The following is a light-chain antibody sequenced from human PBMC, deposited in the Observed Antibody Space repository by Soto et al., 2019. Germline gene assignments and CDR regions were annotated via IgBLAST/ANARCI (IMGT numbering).Light chain of an antibody. CDR3: QQYGGSPGT. Sequence: EIVLTQSPGTLSLSPGERATLSCRASQSVRSSYLAWYQQKPGQAPRLLIYHASNRVTGIPDRFSGSGSGTDFTLTISGLEPEDFAVYYCQQYGGSPGTFGQGTKVDIK. CDR1: QSVRSSY. V-gene: IGKV3-20*01. J-gene: IGKJ1*01. CDR2: HAS.